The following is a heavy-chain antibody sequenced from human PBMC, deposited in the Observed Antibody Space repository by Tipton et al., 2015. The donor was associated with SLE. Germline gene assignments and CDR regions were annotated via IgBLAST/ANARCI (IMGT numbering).Heavy chain of an antibody. Sequence: TLSLTCTVSGGSISSGSYYWGWVRPPPGKGLECSVSIYYSGSTYSNPSLKSRVTISVDTSKNHFSLKLSSVTAADTAVYYCARQGVAVAGGAFDIWGQGTMVTVSS. D-gene: IGHD6-19*01. J-gene: IGHJ3*02. V-gene: IGHV4-39*07. CDR3: ARQGVAVAGGAFDI. CDR1: GGSISSGSYY. CDR2: IYYSGST.